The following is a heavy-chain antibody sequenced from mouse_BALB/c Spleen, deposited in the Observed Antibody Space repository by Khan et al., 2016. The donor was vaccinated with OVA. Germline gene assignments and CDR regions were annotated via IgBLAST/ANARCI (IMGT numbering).Heavy chain of an antibody. Sequence: QVQLQQSGAELVKAGASVKMSCKASGYTFTSYWMHWVKQRLGQGLEWFAETNPTNGRTYYNEKFKRKATLTVDKSSSTAYMLLTGPTFEDSAVYYCARIKKIVATYVDYWGQGTTLTVSS. V-gene: IGHV1S81*02. J-gene: IGHJ2*01. CDR2: TNPTNGRT. D-gene: IGHD1-1*01. CDR1: GYTFTSYW. CDR3: ARIKKIVATYVDY.